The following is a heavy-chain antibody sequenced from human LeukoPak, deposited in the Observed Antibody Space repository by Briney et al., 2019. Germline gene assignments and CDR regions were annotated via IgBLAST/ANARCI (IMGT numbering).Heavy chain of an antibody. V-gene: IGHV3-21*01. CDR3: ARGGPAAMGMSNFDY. Sequence: GGSLRLSCAASGFTFSDYYMSWVRQAPGKGLEWVSSISSSSSYIYYADSIKGRFTISRDNAKNSLYLQMNSLRAEDTAVYYCARGGPAAMGMSNFDYWGQGTLVTVSS. D-gene: IGHD2-2*01. CDR1: GFTFSDYY. J-gene: IGHJ4*02. CDR2: ISSSSSYI.